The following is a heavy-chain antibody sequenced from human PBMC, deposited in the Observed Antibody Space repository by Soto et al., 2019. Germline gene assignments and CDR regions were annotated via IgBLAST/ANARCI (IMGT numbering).Heavy chain of an antibody. J-gene: IGHJ4*02. CDR3: ARVKVSYYYDSSGYAYFDY. CDR1: GFTFSSYA. D-gene: IGHD3-22*01. V-gene: IGHV3-30-3*01. Sequence: PGGSLRLSCAASGFTFSSYAMHWVRQAPGKGLEWVAVISYDGSNKYYADSVKGRFTISRDNSKNTLYLQMNSLRAEDTAVYYCARVKVSYYYDSSGYAYFDYWGQGTLVTVSS. CDR2: ISYDGSNK.